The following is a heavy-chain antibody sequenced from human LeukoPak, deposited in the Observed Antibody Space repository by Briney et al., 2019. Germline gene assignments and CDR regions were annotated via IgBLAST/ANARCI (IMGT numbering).Heavy chain of an antibody. Sequence: GGSLRLSCAVSGITLSNYGMSWVRQAPGKGLEWVAGISDSGGRTNYADSVKGRFTISRDNAKNSLYLQMNSLRAEDTALYYCARDNGDYFYYYMDVWGKGTTVTVSS. CDR1: GITLSNYG. CDR2: ISDSGGRT. CDR3: ARDNGDYFYYYMDV. V-gene: IGHV3-23*01. D-gene: IGHD3-16*02. J-gene: IGHJ6*03.